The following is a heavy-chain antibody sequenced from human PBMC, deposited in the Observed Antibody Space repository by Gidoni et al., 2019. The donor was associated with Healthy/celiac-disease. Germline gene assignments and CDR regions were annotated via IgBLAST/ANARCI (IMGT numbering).Heavy chain of an antibody. D-gene: IGHD5-18*01. Sequence: QVQLQQWGAGLLKPSETLSLTCAVYGGSFSGYYWSWIRQPPGKGLEWIGEINHSGSTNYNPSLKSRVTISVDTSKNQFSLKLSSVTAADTAVYYCARGWSAMALWDYWGQGTLVTVSS. CDR3: ARGWSAMALWDY. V-gene: IGHV4-34*01. J-gene: IGHJ4*02. CDR2: INHSGST. CDR1: GGSFSGYY.